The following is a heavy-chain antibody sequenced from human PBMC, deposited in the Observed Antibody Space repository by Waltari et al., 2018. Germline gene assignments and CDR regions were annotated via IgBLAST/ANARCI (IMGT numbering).Heavy chain of an antibody. J-gene: IGHJ4*02. Sequence: QVQLVESGGGVVQPGRSLRLSCAASGFTFSSYGMHWVRQAPGKGLEWVAVIWYDGSNKYYAESVKGRFTISRDNSKNTLYLQMNSLRAEDTAVYYCARDQGGCSGGSCYADYWGQGTLVTVSS. CDR1: GFTFSSYG. V-gene: IGHV3-33*01. CDR3: ARDQGGCSGGSCYADY. D-gene: IGHD2-15*01. CDR2: IWYDGSNK.